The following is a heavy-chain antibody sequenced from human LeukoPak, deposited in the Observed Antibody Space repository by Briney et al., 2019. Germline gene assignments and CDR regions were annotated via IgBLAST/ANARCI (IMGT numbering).Heavy chain of an antibody. V-gene: IGHV3-23*01. CDR2: ISGSGGST. D-gene: IGHD3-10*01. J-gene: IGHJ4*02. CDR3: AKDRPNYGSGIPDY. Sequence: PGGSLGLSCAASGFTFINYAMSWVRQAPGKGLEWVSGISGSGGSTYYPGSVKGRFSISRDNSKNTMYLQMNSLRAEDTAVYYCAKDRPNYGSGIPDYWGQGTLVTVSS. CDR1: GFTFINYA.